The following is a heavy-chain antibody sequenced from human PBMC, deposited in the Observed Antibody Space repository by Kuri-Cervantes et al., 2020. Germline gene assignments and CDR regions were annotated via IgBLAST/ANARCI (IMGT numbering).Heavy chain of an antibody. CDR2: ISYDGSNK. D-gene: IGHD3-9*01. Sequence: GEPLKISCAASGFTFSSYAMHWVRQAPGKGLEWVAVISYDGSNKYYADSVEGRFTISRDNSKNTLYLQMNSLRAEDTAVYYCAKSGMYILTGYYFDYWGQGTLVTVSS. CDR3: AKSGMYILTGYYFDY. J-gene: IGHJ4*02. CDR1: GFTFSSYA. V-gene: IGHV3-30-3*02.